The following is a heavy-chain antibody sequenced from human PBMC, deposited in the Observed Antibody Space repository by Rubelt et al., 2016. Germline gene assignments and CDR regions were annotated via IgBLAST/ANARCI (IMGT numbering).Heavy chain of an antibody. CDR2: INNSGST. CDR3: ARTRSSGWKKSDFDY. D-gene: IGHD6-19*01. CDR1: GGSFSGYY. V-gene: IGHV4-34*01. J-gene: IGHJ4*02. Sequence: QVQLQQWGAGLLKPSETLSLTCAVYGGSFSGYYWSWIRQPPGKGLEWIGEINNSGSTNYKPSLKCVVSISVDTAKNQFSLKLGSVSASDTAVYYCARTRSSGWKKSDFDYWGQGTLVTGAS.